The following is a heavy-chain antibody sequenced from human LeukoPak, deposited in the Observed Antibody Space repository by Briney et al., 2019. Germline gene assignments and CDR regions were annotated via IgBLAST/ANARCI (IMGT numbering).Heavy chain of an antibody. V-gene: IGHV4-34*01. CDR2: IYYSGST. D-gene: IGHD6-13*01. CDR1: GGSFSGYY. J-gene: IGHJ5*02. Sequence: SETLSLTCAVYGGSFSGYYWSWIRQPPGKGLEWIGSIYYSGSTYYNPSLKSRVTISVDTSKNQFSLKLSSVTAADTAVYYCARSSFRIAAAGTWFDPWGQGTLVTVSS. CDR3: ARSSFRIAAAGTWFDP.